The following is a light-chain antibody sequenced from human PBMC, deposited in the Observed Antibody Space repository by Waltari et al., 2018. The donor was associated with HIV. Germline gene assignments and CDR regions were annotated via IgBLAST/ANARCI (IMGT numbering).Light chain of an antibody. CDR2: RND. V-gene: IGLV1-47*01. J-gene: IGLJ3*02. CDR1: KSNIGNNF. CDR3: ASWDDNLRHWV. Sequence: QPKMTQAPSASKTPGPRITMSCSGSKSNIGNNFLYWYQQTPGAAPRLVMARNDQRPAGVPDLFSGTKSGTSAFLAITNLRLDDEATYVCASWDDNLRHWVFGGGTKLTVL.